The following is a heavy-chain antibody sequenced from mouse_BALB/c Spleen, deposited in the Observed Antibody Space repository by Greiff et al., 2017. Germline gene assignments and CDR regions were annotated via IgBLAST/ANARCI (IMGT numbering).Heavy chain of an antibody. J-gene: IGHJ2*01. CDR2: INPSTGYT. Sequence: QVQLQQSGAELAKPGASVKMSCKASGYTFTSYWMHWVKQRPGQGLEWIGYINPSTGYTEYNQKFKDKATLTADKSSSTAYMQLSSLTSEDSAVYYCARSRRDFDYWGQGTTLTVSS. V-gene: IGHV1-7*01. CDR1: GYTFTSYW. CDR3: ARSRRDFDY.